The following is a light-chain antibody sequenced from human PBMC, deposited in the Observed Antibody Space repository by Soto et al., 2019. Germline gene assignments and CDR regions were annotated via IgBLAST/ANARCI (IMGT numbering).Light chain of an antibody. Sequence: EIVLTQSPATLSLSPGERATLSCRASQSVSSYLAWYQQKPGQAPRLLIFDASNRATGIPARFSGSGSGTDFTLTISSLEPEDFAVYYCQHRSNWPPLTFCGGTKVEIK. V-gene: IGKV3-11*01. CDR2: DAS. J-gene: IGKJ4*01. CDR3: QHRSNWPPLT. CDR1: QSVSSY.